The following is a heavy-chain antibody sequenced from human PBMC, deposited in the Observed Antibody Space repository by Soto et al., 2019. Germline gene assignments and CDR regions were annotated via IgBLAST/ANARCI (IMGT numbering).Heavy chain of an antibody. Sequence: GESPKTSCKASGYTFSSSWLSWVRPAPGKGVGRMGSNDPRDSNIHYSQSFQGRVPISGDTSISTASVQWSSLEGADTAINYYARVSAEEISEVIILDMDVWGQGTLVTVSS. J-gene: IGHJ4*01. CDR3: ARVSAEEISEVIILDMDV. CDR2: NDPRDSNI. V-gene: IGHV5-10-1*01. D-gene: IGHD3-3*01. CDR1: GYTFSSSW.